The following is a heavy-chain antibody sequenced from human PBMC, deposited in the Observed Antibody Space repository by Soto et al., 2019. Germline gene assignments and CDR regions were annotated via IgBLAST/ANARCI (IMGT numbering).Heavy chain of an antibody. J-gene: IGHJ6*02. CDR3: ATDRSSRSVLYYYGMDL. D-gene: IGHD6-6*01. CDR2: IYYSGST. Sequence: SETLSLPCTVSAGSISSGDYYWSWIRQPPGKGLEWIGYIYYSGSTHNNPSLKSRVTISVDTSKNQFSLKLSSVTAADTAVYHCATDRSSRSVLYYYGMDLWGQGPTVTASS. V-gene: IGHV4-30-4*01. CDR1: AGSISSGDYY.